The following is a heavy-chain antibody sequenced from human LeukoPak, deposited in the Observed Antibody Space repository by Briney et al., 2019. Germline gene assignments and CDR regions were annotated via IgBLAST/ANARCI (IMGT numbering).Heavy chain of an antibody. CDR1: GFTFSSYA. D-gene: IGHD6-13*01. V-gene: IGHV3-30-3*01. J-gene: IGHJ6*02. CDR3: ARMEGYSSSWYGMDV. Sequence: GGSLRLSCAASGFTFSSYAMHWVRQAPGKGLEWVAVTSYDGSNKYYADSVKGRFTISRDNSKNTLYLQMNSLRAEDTAVYYCARMEGYSSSWYGMDVWGQGTTVTVSS. CDR2: TSYDGSNK.